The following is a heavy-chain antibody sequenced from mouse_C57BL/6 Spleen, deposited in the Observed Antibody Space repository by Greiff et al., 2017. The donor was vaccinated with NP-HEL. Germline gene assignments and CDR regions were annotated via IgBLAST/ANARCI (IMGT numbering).Heavy chain of an antibody. CDR2: IDPSDSET. V-gene: IGHV1-52*01. Sequence: QSCKASGYTFTSYWMHWVKQRPIQGLEWIGNIDPSDSETHYNQKFKDKATLTVDKSSSTAYMQLSSLTSEDSAVYYCAIPITTVVGGYFDVWGTGTTVTVSS. D-gene: IGHD1-1*01. CDR1: GYTFTSYW. J-gene: IGHJ1*03. CDR3: AIPITTVVGGYFDV.